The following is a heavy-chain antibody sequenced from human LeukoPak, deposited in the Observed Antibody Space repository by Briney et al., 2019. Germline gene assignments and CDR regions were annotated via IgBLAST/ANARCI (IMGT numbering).Heavy chain of an antibody. Sequence: ASVKVSCKASGCTFTGYYMHWVRQAPGQGLEWMGRINPNSGGTNYAQKFQGRVTMTRDTSISTAYMELSRLRSDDTAVYYCARGDNWNYLPQHAADYWGQGTLVTVSS. V-gene: IGHV1-2*06. CDR1: GCTFTGYY. CDR3: ARGDNWNYLPQHAADY. D-gene: IGHD1-7*01. J-gene: IGHJ4*02. CDR2: INPNSGGT.